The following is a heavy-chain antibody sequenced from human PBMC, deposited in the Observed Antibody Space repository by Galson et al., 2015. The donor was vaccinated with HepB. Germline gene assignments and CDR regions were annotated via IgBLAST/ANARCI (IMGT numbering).Heavy chain of an antibody. CDR2: ISGSVGAI. Sequence: SLRLSCAASGFTFSDYYMSWIRQTPGKGLEWVSSISGSVGAIYYADSVRGRFTISRDNAKNSLYLQMNSLRAEDAAVYYCARDAMTLVVGTFEIWGQGTMVTVSS. D-gene: IGHD6-19*01. CDR3: ARDAMTLVVGTFEI. CDR1: GFTFSDYY. J-gene: IGHJ3*02. V-gene: IGHV3-11*01.